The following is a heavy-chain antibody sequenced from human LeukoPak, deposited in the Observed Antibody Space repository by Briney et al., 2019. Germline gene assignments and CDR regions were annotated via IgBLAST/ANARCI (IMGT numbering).Heavy chain of an antibody. V-gene: IGHV3-23*01. J-gene: IGHJ4*02. CDR1: GFTFSSYA. Sequence: GGSLRLSCAASGFTFSSYAMSWVRQAPGKGLEWVSAISGSGGSTYYADSVKGRFTISRDNSKNTLYLQMNSLRAEDTAVYYCAKADLDMVATTYFDYWGQGTLVTVSS. CDR2: ISGSGGST. D-gene: IGHD5-12*01. CDR3: AKADLDMVATTYFDY.